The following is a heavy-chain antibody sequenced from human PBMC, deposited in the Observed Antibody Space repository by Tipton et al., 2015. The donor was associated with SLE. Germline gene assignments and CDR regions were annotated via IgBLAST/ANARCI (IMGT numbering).Heavy chain of an antibody. Sequence: TLSLTCAVYGGSFSGYWSWIRQPPGKGLEWIGKINHSGSTYYNPSLKSRVTISVDTSKNQFSLKLSSVTAADTAVYYCARALARGWFDPWGQGTLVTVSS. V-gene: IGHV4-34*01. J-gene: IGHJ5*02. CDR2: INHSGST. CDR3: ARALARGWFDP. CDR1: GGSFSGY.